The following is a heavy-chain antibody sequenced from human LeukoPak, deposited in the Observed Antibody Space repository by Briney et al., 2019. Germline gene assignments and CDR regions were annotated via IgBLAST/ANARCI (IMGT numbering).Heavy chain of an antibody. J-gene: IGHJ4*02. D-gene: IGHD6-13*01. Sequence: GGSLRLSCVASGFTFSTYSMNWVRQAPGKGLEWVSFISSSSATIFYADSVKGRFTISRDNSKNTLYLQMNSLRAEDTAVYYCARSPFNIAAADYWGQGTLVTVSS. CDR1: GFTFSTYS. CDR2: ISSSSATI. CDR3: ARSPFNIAAADY. V-gene: IGHV3-48*01.